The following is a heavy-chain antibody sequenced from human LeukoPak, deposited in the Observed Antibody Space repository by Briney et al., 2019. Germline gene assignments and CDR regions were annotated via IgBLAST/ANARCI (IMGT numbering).Heavy chain of an antibody. D-gene: IGHD6-25*01. CDR1: GFTLSDYY. V-gene: IGHV3-11*01. CDR2: ISNSGSTI. Sequence: GGSLRLSCAASGFTLSDYYMSWIRQAPGKGLEWVGYISNSGSTIYYADSVRGRFTISRDNAKNSLYLQMSSLRAEDTAVYYCVRKKAASAYWGQGTLVTVSS. CDR3: VRKKAASAY. J-gene: IGHJ4*02.